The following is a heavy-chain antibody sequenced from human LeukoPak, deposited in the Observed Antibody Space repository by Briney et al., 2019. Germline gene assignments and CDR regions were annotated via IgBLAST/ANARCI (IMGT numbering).Heavy chain of an antibody. CDR2: IYYNGST. CDR3: ARLPSADAFDI. Sequence: SETLSPASTAAGGSISSSRYYCGWIHQPPVQGLEWIGSIYYNGSTYYNPSLKSRVTIYVDTSKKQFSLKLSSVTAAYTAVYYCARLPSADAFDIWGQGTMVTVSS. CDR1: GGSISSSRYY. V-gene: IGHV4-39*01. J-gene: IGHJ3*02.